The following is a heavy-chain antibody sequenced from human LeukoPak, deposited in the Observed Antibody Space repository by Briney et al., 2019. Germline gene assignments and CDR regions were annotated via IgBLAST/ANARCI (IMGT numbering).Heavy chain of an antibody. Sequence: PGGSLRLSCAASGFTVSSNYMSWVRQAPGKGLEWVSVIYSGGSTYYADSVKGRFTIPRYNSKNTLYLQMNSLRAEDTAVYYCAVLSSSWTLYCGQGTLVTASS. CDR1: GFTVSSNY. D-gene: IGHD6-13*01. CDR2: IYSGGST. J-gene: IGHJ4*02. V-gene: IGHV3-53*01. CDR3: AVLSSSWTLY.